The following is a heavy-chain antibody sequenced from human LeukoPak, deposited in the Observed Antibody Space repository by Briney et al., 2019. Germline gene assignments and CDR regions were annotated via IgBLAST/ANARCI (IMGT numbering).Heavy chain of an antibody. D-gene: IGHD3-22*01. V-gene: IGHV5-51*01. CDR3: ARQGVYYSDSSAFYY. Sequence: GESLKTSCKGSAYRFTNYWIGWVRQMPGKGLELMGSIYPGDSDTGYSPSFQGQVTISADKSITTAYLHRSSLKASDTAIYYCARQGVYYSDSSAFYYWGQGTLVTVSS. CDR1: AYRFTNYW. CDR2: IYPGDSDT. J-gene: IGHJ4*02.